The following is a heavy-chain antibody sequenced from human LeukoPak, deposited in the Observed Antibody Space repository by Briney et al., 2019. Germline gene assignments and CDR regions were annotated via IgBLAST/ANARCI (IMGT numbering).Heavy chain of an antibody. J-gene: IGHJ5*02. CDR3: ARDKSKGGAAYLAGWFDP. D-gene: IGHD1-26*01. CDR2: IDHGGST. V-gene: IGHV4-38-2*02. CDR1: GYSISSGYY. Sequence: SETLSLTCAVSGYSISSGYYWGWIRQPPGKGLEWIGSIDHGGSTYYNPSLKSRATISVDTSKNQFSLKLSSVTAADTAVYYCARDKSKGGAAYLAGWFDPWGQGTLVTVSS.